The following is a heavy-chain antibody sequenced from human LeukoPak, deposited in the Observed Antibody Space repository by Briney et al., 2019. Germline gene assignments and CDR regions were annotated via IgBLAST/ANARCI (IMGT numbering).Heavy chain of an antibody. CDR1: GFSFSGSG. CDR3: TRLGEVDTAIIKSAFDI. Sequence: GGSLRLSCAASGFSFSGSGMHWVRQASGKGLEWVGRIRSKANSYATAYAASVKGRFTISRDDSKNTAYLQMNSLKTEDTAVYYCTRLGEVDTAIIKSAFDIWGRGTMVTVSS. V-gene: IGHV3-73*01. D-gene: IGHD5-18*01. CDR2: IRSKANSYAT. J-gene: IGHJ3*02.